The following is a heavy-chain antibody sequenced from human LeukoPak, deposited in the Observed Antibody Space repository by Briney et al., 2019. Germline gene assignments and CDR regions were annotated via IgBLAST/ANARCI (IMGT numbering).Heavy chain of an antibody. CDR3: ARSVAGVPMGY. CDR2: ISAYNGNT. J-gene: IGHJ4*02. Sequence: ASVTVSCKASGYTFSSYGISWVRQAPGQGLEGMGWISAYNGNTNYAQKLQGRVTMTTDTSTSTAYMELRSLRSDDTAVYSCARSVAGVPMGYWGQGTLVTVSS. D-gene: IGHD6-19*01. CDR1: GYTFSSYG. V-gene: IGHV1-18*01.